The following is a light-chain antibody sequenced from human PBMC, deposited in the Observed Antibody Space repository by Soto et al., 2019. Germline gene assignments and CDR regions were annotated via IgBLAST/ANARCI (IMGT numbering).Light chain of an antibody. V-gene: IGKV3-20*01. J-gene: IGKJ5*01. Sequence: PGARATLNFSASERIYSAYLGWYQQKPGQAPRLLIYGTSSRATGIPDRFSGSGSGTDFTLTISRLEPEDFAVYYCQQYGNSPIIFGQATRLEVK. CDR2: GTS. CDR1: ERIYSAY. CDR3: QQYGNSPII.